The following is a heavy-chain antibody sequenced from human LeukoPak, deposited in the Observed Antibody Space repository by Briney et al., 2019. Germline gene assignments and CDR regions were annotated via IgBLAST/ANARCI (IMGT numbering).Heavy chain of an antibody. J-gene: IGHJ4*02. CDR1: GFTFSSYE. CDR3: ARDKVVGATFFDY. D-gene: IGHD1-26*01. CDR2: ISSSGSTI. V-gene: IGHV3-48*03. Sequence: PGGSLRLSCAASGFTFSSYEMNWVRQAPGKGLEWVSYISSSGSTIYYADSVKGRFTISRDNAKNSLYLQMNSLRDEDTAVYYCARDKVVGATFFDYWGQGTLVTVSS.